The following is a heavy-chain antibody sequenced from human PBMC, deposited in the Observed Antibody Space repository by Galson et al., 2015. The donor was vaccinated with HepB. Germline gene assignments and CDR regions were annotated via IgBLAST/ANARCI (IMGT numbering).Heavy chain of an antibody. V-gene: IGHV3-23*01. CDR2: ISSSGGST. J-gene: IGHJ4*02. Sequence: SLRLSCAASGFTFSSYVMSWVRQAPGKGLEWVSAISSSGGSTYYADSVKGRFTISRDNSKNTLYLQMNSLRAEDTAVYYCAKGSIVSMVEYCFDYWGQGTLVTVSS. CDR3: AKGSIVSMVEYCFDY. D-gene: IGHD2-15*01. CDR1: GFTFSSYV.